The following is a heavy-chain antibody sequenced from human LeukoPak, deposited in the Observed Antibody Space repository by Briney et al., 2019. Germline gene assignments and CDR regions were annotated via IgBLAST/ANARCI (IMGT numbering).Heavy chain of an antibody. CDR3: ARGGGDYYDSSGYYRRNDAFDI. Sequence: SETLSLTCTVSGGSISSYYWSWIRQPPGKGLEWIGYIYYSGSTNYNPSLKSRVTISVDTSKNQFSLKLSSVTAADTAVYYCARGGGDYYDSSGYYRRNDAFDIWGQGTLVTVSS. CDR1: GGSISSYY. J-gene: IGHJ3*02. D-gene: IGHD3-22*01. V-gene: IGHV4-59*01. CDR2: IYYSGST.